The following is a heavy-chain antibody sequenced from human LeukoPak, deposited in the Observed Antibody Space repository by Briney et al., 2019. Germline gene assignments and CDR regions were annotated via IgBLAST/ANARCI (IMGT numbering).Heavy chain of an antibody. CDR3: AKATITMIVVVTFDY. D-gene: IGHD3-22*01. Sequence: GSLRLSCAASGXXFSXXAMSWVRQAPGKXLEWVXAISGSGGSTYYADSVKGRFTISRDNSKNTLYLQMNSLRAEDTAVYYCAKATITMIVVVTFDYWGQGTLVTVSS. J-gene: IGHJ4*02. CDR2: ISGSGGST. CDR1: GXXFSXXA. V-gene: IGHV3-23*01.